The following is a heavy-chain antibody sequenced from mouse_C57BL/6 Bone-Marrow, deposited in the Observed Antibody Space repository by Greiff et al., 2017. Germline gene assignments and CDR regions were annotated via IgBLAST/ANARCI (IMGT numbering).Heavy chain of an antibody. Sequence: EVKLMESGGDLVKPGGSLKLSCAASGFTFSSYGMSWVRQTPDKRLEWVATISSGGSYTYYPDSVKGRFTISRDNAKNTLYLQMSSLKSEDTAMYYWARAYYYGSGFAYWGQGTLVTVSA. CDR3: ARAYYYGSGFAY. V-gene: IGHV5-6*01. CDR1: GFTFSSYG. CDR2: ISSGGSYT. J-gene: IGHJ3*01. D-gene: IGHD1-1*01.